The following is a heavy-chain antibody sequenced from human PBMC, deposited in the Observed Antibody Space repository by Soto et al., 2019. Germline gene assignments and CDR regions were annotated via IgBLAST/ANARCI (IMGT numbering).Heavy chain of an antibody. D-gene: IGHD3-3*01. CDR2: ISSSSSYI. J-gene: IGHJ3*02. CDR3: SAPARFLEWLIPGPDAFDI. V-gene: IGHV3-21*01. Sequence: GGSLRLSCAASGFTFSSYSMNWVRQAPGKGLEWVSSISSSSSYIYYADSVKGRFTISRDNAKNSLYLQMNSLRAEDTVVYYCSAPARFLEWLIPGPDAFDIWGQGTMVTVSS. CDR1: GFTFSSYS.